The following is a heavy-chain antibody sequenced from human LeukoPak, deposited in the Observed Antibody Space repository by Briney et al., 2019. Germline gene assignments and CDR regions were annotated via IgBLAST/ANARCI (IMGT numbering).Heavy chain of an antibody. J-gene: IGHJ6*03. V-gene: IGHV1-69*01. CDR3: ARGGWNYNYMDV. D-gene: IGHD3-16*01. CDR2: IIPIFGTA. CDR1: GGTFSSYA. Sequence: VASVKVSCKASGGTFSSYAISWVRQAPGQGLEWMGGIIPIFGTANYAQKFQGRVTITADESTSTAYMELRSLRSDDTAVYYCARGGWNYNYMDVWGKGTTVTVSS.